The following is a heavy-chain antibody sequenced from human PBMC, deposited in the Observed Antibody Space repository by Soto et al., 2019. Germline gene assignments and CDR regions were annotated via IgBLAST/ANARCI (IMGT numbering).Heavy chain of an antibody. CDR2: IIPILGIA. CDR1: GGTFSSYT. Sequence: QVQLVQSGAEVKKPGSSVKVSCKASGGTFSSYTINWVRQAPGQGLEWMGRIIPILGIANYAQKFQGRVTITADKSTSTAYMELSSLRSEDTAVYYCARDEYSSGLFDYWGQGTLVTVSS. CDR3: ARDEYSSGLFDY. D-gene: IGHD6-19*01. J-gene: IGHJ4*02. V-gene: IGHV1-69*08.